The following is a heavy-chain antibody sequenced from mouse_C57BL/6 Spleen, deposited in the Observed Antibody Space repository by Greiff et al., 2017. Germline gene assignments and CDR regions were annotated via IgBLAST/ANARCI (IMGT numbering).Heavy chain of an antibody. J-gene: IGHJ2*01. CDR3: ARRGFITTVGGGDFDY. CDR1: GYAFSSSW. CDR2: IYPGDGDT. Sequence: QVQLQQSGPELVKPGASVKISCKASGYAFSSSWMNWVKQRPGKGLEWIGRIYPGDGDTNYNGKFKGKATLTADKSSSTAYMQLSSLTSEDSAVYFCARRGFITTVGGGDFDYWGQGTTLTVSS. D-gene: IGHD1-1*01. V-gene: IGHV1-82*01.